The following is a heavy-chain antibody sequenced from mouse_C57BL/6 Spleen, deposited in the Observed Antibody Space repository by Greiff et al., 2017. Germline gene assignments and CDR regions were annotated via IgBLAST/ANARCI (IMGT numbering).Heavy chain of an antibody. J-gene: IGHJ2*01. CDR2: ILPGSGIT. CDR3: ARRTTVVGFDY. CDR1: GYTFTGYW. Sequence: QVQLQPSGAELMKPGASVKLSCKATGYTFTGYWIEWVKQRPGHGLEWIGEILPGSGITTYNEKFKGKATFTADTSSNTAYMHRRSLTTEDAAIYYCARRTTVVGFDYWGQGTTLTVSS. V-gene: IGHV1-9*01. D-gene: IGHD1-1*01.